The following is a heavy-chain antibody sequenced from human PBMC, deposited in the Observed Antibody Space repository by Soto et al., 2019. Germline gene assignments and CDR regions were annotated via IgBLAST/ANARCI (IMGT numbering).Heavy chain of an antibody. Sequence: EVQLVESGGGLVQPGGSLRLSCAASGFTFSSYSMNWVRQAPGKGLEWVSYISSSSSTIYYADSVKGRFTISRDNAKNSLYLQMNSLRDEDTAVYYCAREDSSGWHYYYYGMDVWGRGTTVTVSS. V-gene: IGHV3-48*02. J-gene: IGHJ6*02. CDR3: AREDSSGWHYYYYGMDV. CDR2: ISSSSSTI. D-gene: IGHD6-19*01. CDR1: GFTFSSYS.